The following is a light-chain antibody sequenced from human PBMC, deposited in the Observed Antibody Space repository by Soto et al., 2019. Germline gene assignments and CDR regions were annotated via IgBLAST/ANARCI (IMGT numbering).Light chain of an antibody. CDR1: RDIDNY. J-gene: IGKJ2*01. CDR3: HQYDNRPFT. CDR2: DAS. V-gene: IGKV1-33*01. Sequence: IQMTQAPSSLSASVGDRVTITCQASRDIDNYVNWYQQKPGKAPHLLIYDASNLETGVPLRFSGSRYGTHFTLTISSLQPEDIGTYYCHQYDNRPFTFGKGTKLEIK.